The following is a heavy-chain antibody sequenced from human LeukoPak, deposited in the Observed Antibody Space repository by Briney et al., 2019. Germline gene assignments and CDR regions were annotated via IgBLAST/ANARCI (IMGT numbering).Heavy chain of an antibody. J-gene: IGHJ4*02. CDR2: ISAYNGNT. CDR1: GYTFTSYG. V-gene: IGHV1-18*01. Sequence: GASVKVSCKASGYTFTSYGISWVRQAPGQGLEWMGWISAYNGNTNYAQKLQGRVTMTTDTSTSTAYMELRSLRSDDTAVYYCAREASITMVRGVSLPTTGTADYWGQGTLVTVSS. CDR3: AREASITMVRGVSLPTTGTADY. D-gene: IGHD3-10*01.